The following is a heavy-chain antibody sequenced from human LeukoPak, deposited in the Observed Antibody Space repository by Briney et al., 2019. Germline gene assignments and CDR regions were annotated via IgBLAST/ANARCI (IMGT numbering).Heavy chain of an antibody. CDR3: ARGAPIRVAVAATFDP. Sequence: ASVKVSCKTSGFTFTTYTMHWVRQAPGQRLEXXXXXNAANGNXXXXXXXXXXXXXTXXXSXSTAYMELSSLRSEDTAVYYCARGAPIRVAVAATFDPWGQGTLVTVPS. J-gene: IGHJ5*02. D-gene: IGHD6-19*01. CDR1: GFTFTTYT. CDR2: XNAANGNX. V-gene: IGHV1-3*01.